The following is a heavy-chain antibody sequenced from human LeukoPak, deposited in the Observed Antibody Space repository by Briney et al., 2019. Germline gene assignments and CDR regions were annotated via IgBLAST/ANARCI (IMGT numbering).Heavy chain of an antibody. J-gene: IGHJ4*02. CDR1: GLTFSGSA. CDR3: TTDRSTN. V-gene: IGHV3-73*01. CDR2: IRSKANSYAT. Sequence: PGGSLRFSFAAPGLTFSGSAINWVPQASGKGLEWVGRIRSKANSYATAYAASVKGRFTISRDDSKNTAYLQMNSLKTEDTAVYYCTTDRSTNWGQGTLVTVSS.